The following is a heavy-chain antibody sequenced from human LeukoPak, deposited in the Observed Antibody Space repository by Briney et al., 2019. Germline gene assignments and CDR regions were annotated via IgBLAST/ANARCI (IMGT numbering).Heavy chain of an antibody. CDR3: ARAHTWDTDILVSYYYYMDV. V-gene: IGHV4-4*02. D-gene: IGHD2-2*01. J-gene: IGHJ6*03. Sequence: NASETLSLTCAVSGGSISSSNWWSWVRQPPGKGLEWIGDIFHDGTTNFNPSLKSRLTLSTDKSKNQFSLKLSSVTAADTAVYYCARAHTWDTDILVSYYYYMDVWGKGTTVTVSS. CDR2: IFHDGTT. CDR1: GGSISSSNW.